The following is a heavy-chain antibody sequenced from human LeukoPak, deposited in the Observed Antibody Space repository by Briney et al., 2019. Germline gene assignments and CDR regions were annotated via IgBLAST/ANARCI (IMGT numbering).Heavy chain of an antibody. CDR1: GLTFSDYY. V-gene: IGHV3-11*04. Sequence: GGSLRLSCAASGLTFSDYYMSWIRQAPGKGLEWVSYISSSGSTIYYADSVRGRFTISRDNAKNSLYLQMNSLRAEDTAVYYCARSIAKGSYYYYYMDVWGKGTTVTVSS. CDR3: ARSIAKGSYYYYYMDV. CDR2: ISSSGSTI. D-gene: IGHD6-13*01. J-gene: IGHJ6*03.